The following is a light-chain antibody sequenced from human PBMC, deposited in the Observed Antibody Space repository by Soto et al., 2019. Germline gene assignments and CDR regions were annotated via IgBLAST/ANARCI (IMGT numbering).Light chain of an antibody. CDR1: SAKIGAGYD. CDR3: QSYDSGLSAFYV. Sequence: QSVLTQPPSVSGAPGQRGTISWAWGSAKIGAGYDVHWYQQLPGTAPKLLIYHNSDRPSGVPDRFSGSKSGTSASLAITGLQAEDEADYYCQSYDSGLSAFYVFGTGTKVTVL. V-gene: IGLV1-40*01. CDR2: HNS. J-gene: IGLJ1*01.